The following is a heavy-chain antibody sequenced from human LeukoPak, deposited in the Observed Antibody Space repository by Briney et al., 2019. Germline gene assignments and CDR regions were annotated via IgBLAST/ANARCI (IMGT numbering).Heavy chain of an antibody. Sequence: GASVKVSCKASGGTFSSYAISWVRQAPGQGLEWMGGIIPIFGTANYAQKFQGRVTITTDESTSTAYMELSSLRSEDTAVYYCARGPANYDFWSGYSARMYFQHWGQGTLVTVSS. D-gene: IGHD3-3*01. V-gene: IGHV1-69*05. CDR2: IIPIFGTA. CDR1: GGTFSSYA. J-gene: IGHJ1*01. CDR3: ARGPANYDFWSGYSARMYFQH.